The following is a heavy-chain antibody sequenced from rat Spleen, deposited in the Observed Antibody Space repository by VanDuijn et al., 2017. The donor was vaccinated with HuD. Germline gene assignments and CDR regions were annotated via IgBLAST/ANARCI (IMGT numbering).Heavy chain of an antibody. CDR1: GFTFSDYA. CDR3: ATHRAYSSYPD. Sequence: EVQLVESGGGLVQPGRSLKLSCAASGFTFSDYAMAWVRQAPKKGLEWVATIIYDGSSTYYRDSVKGRFTISRDNAKSTLYLQMDSLRSEDTATYYCATHRAYSSYPDWGQGVMVTVSS. CDR2: IIYDGSST. D-gene: IGHD1-2*01. V-gene: IGHV5-17*01. J-gene: IGHJ2*01.